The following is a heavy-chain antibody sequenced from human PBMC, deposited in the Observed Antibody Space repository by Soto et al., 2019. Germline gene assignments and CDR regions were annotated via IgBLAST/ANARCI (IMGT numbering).Heavy chain of an antibody. CDR3: ARYPSWRNHCGGDCYPFDY. CDR2: IWYDGSNK. Sequence: QVQLMESGGGVVQPGRSLRLSCAASGFTFSSYGMNWVHQAPGKGLEWVAVIWYDGSNKYYADYVKGRFTISRDNSKNTLYLLINSLRAEDTDVYYCARYPSWRNHCGGDCYPFDYWGQGPLVNVSS. V-gene: IGHV3-33*01. D-gene: IGHD2-21*02. J-gene: IGHJ4*02. CDR1: GFTFSSYG.